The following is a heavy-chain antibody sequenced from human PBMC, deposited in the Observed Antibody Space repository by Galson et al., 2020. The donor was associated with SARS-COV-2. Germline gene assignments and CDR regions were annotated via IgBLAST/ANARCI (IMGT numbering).Heavy chain of an antibody. CDR2: VYPSGTT. V-gene: IGHV4-38-2*02. J-gene: IGHJ2*01. CDR3: ARQGVNMIVLVTVPGWYFDL. D-gene: IGHD3-22*01. Sequence: SETLSLTCTVSGYSVSTTNYWGWVRQPPGRGLEWIGSVYPSGTTYYTPSLKSRVTISVDTSKNQFSLRLDSVTAADTAFYYCARQGVNMIVLVTVPGWYFDLWGRGTLVTVSS. CDR1: GYSVSTTNY.